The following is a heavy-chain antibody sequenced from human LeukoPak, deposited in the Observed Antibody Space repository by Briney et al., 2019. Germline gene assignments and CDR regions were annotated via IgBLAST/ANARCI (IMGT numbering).Heavy chain of an antibody. Sequence: SETLSLTCTVSGGSISSGSYYWSWIRQPAGKGLEWIGYIYYSGSTNYNPSLKSRVTISVDTSKNQFSLKLSSVTAADTAVYYCARARFALVDYWGQGTLVTVSS. J-gene: IGHJ4*02. CDR3: ARARFALVDY. CDR2: IYYSGST. D-gene: IGHD3-16*01. CDR1: GGSISSGSYY. V-gene: IGHV4-61*10.